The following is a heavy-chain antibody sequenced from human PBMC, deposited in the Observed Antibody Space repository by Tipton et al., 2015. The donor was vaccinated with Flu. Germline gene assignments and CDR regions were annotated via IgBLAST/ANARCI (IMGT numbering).Heavy chain of an antibody. J-gene: IGHJ4*02. V-gene: IGHV4-39*01. D-gene: IGHD3-3*01. CDR1: GGSISSSSYY. Sequence: TLSLTCTVSGGSISSSSYYWGWIRQPPGKGLEWIGSIYYSGSTYYNPSLKSRVTISVDTSKNQFSLKLSSVTAADTAVYYCARHLFLEWLLAPLYFDYWGQGTLVTVSS. CDR3: ARHLFLEWLLAPLYFDY. CDR2: IYYSGST.